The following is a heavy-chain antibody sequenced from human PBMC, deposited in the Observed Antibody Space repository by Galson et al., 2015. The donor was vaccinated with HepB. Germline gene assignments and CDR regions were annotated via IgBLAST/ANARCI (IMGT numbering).Heavy chain of an antibody. D-gene: IGHD3-16*01. J-gene: IGHJ4*02. Sequence: SVKVSCKASGYTFSDYGVTWVRQAPGQGLEWMGWITVYNGNINYSQKFQGRITLTRDTSTNTAYMELRSLRRDDTAVYYCARVPTRGRSSDYGFDYWGQGSLVTVSS. CDR1: GYTFSDYG. CDR2: ITVYNGNI. CDR3: ARVPTRGRSSDYGFDY. V-gene: IGHV1-18*04.